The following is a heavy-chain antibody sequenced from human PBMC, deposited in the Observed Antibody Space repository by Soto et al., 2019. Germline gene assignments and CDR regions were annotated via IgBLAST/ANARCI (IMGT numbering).Heavy chain of an antibody. Sequence: QVQLVQSGAEVKKPGSSVKVSCKASGGTFSSYAISWVRQAPGQGLEWMGGIIPIFGTANYAQKFQGRVTITADESTSTAYMELSSLRSEDTDVYYCARVMDGGYCSSTSCYWFDPWGQGTLVTVSS. CDR2: IIPIFGTA. D-gene: IGHD2-2*01. V-gene: IGHV1-69*01. CDR3: ARVMDGGYCSSTSCYWFDP. CDR1: GGTFSSYA. J-gene: IGHJ5*02.